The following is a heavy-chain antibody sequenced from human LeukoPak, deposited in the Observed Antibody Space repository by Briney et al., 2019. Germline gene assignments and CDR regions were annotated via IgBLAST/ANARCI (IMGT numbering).Heavy chain of an antibody. CDR3: AKTTTVTRNPIDY. J-gene: IGHJ4*02. Sequence: GGSLRLSCGGSGFTFSSYAMSWVLQAPGKGLEWISAISGSGGSTYYADSVKGRFTISRDNSKNTLYPQMNSLRAEDTAVYYCAKTTTVTRNPIDYWGQGTLVTVSS. V-gene: IGHV3-23*01. CDR1: GFTFSSYA. D-gene: IGHD4-17*01. CDR2: ISGSGGST.